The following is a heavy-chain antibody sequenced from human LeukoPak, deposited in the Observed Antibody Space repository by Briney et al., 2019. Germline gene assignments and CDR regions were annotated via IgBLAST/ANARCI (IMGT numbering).Heavy chain of an antibody. CDR2: ISSTSSDI. Sequence: PGGSLRLSCVASGFAFETYTMNWVRQAPGKGLEWVSFISSTSSDINYADSVRDRFTISRDNAKNSLYLQMNSLRAEDTAVYYCARDLDSGWYAIYAYWGQGTLVTVSS. V-gene: IGHV3-21*04. J-gene: IGHJ4*02. CDR3: ARDLDSGWYAIYAY. D-gene: IGHD6-19*01. CDR1: GFAFETYT.